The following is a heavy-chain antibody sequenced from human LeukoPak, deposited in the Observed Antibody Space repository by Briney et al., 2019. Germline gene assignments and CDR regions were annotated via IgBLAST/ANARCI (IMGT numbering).Heavy chain of an antibody. J-gene: IGHJ3*02. Sequence: RTGGSLRLSCAASGFTFDDYAMHWVRQAPGKGLEWVSGISWNSGSIGYADSVKGRFTISRDNAKNSLYLQMNSLRAEDTALYYCAKDKVEMATITDAFDIWGQGTMVTVSS. CDR3: AKDKVEMATITDAFDI. CDR2: ISWNSGSI. CDR1: GFTFDDYA. V-gene: IGHV3-9*01. D-gene: IGHD5-24*01.